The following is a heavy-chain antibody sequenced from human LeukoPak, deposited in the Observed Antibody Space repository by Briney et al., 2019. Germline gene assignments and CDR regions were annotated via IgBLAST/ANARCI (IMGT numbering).Heavy chain of an antibody. CDR1: GFTFSSYS. J-gene: IGHJ4*02. V-gene: IGHV3-21*01. D-gene: IGHD2-2*01. CDR2: ISSSSSYI. Sequence: AGGSLRPSCAASGFTFSSYSMNWVRQAPGKGLEWVSSISSSSSYIYSADSVKGRFTISRDDAKNSLYLQMNSLRAEDTAVYYCARDWSSVDYWGQGTLVTVSS. CDR3: ARDWSSVDY.